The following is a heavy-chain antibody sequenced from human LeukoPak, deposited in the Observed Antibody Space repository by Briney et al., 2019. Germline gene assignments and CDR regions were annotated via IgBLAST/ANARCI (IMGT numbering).Heavy chain of an antibody. D-gene: IGHD3-22*01. V-gene: IGHV4-59*08. CDR1: GGSISNYY. Sequence: TSETLSLTCSVSGGSISNYYWIWIRQPPRMGLEWIGNIYYSGSTNYNPSLKSRVTISVDTSKNQLSLKLSSVTAADTAVYYCARRASTGYYSDWGQGTLVTVSS. CDR3: ARRASTGYYSD. CDR2: IYYSGST. J-gene: IGHJ4*02.